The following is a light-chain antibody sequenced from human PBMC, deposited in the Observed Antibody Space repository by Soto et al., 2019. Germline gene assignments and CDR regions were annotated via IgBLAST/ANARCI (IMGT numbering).Light chain of an antibody. V-gene: IGLV2-14*01. CDR2: DVG. CDR3: SSYTSSSTSYVV. Sequence: QSALTQPASVSGSPGQSITISCTGTSGDVGGYNYVSWYQQHPGKAPKLIIYDVGNRPSGVSNRFSGSKSGNTASLTISGLQAEDESDYYCSSYTSSSTSYVVFGGGTKVTVL. CDR1: SGDVGGYNY. J-gene: IGLJ2*01.